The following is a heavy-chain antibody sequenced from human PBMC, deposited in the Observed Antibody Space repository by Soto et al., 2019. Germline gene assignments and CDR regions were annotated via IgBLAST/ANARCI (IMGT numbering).Heavy chain of an antibody. V-gene: IGHV5-10-1*01. CDR1: GHTFTSYV. J-gene: IGHJ6*02. CDR2: IDPSDSYT. CDR3: ARTSMQSRGYSYGHGGMDV. Sequence: GASVKVSCKASGHTFTSYVIHWVRQMPGKGLEWMGRIDPSDSYTNYSPSFQGHVTISADKSISTAYLQWSSLKASDTAMYYCARTSMQSRGYSYGHGGMDVWGQGTTVTVSS. D-gene: IGHD5-18*01.